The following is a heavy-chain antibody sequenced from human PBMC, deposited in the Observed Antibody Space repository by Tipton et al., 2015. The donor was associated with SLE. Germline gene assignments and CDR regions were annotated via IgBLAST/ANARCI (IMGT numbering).Heavy chain of an antibody. V-gene: IGHV3-48*01. CDR1: GFTFSSYG. CDR2: ISSSSSTI. D-gene: IGHD3-10*01. J-gene: IGHJ5*02. Sequence: SLRLSCAASGFTFSSYGMHWVRQAPGKGLEWVSYISSSSSTIYYADSVKGRFTISRDNAKNSLYLQMNSLRAEDTAVYYCAELWFGELPWFDPWGQGTLVTVSS. CDR3: AELWFGELPWFDP.